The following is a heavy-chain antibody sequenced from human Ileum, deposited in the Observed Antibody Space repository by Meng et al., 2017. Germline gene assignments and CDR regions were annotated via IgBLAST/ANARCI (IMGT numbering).Heavy chain of an antibody. V-gene: IGHV1-69*05. CDR2: LTPMFATI. Sequence: SVKVSCKASGDTFINYAIGWVRHAPGQGPEWVGGLTPMFATINYVRKLQGRATVNTDQPTTTTYMELTSLGSEDTALYYCVVGHCAAGSCYSSRMHHFGLDVWGQGATVTVSS. CDR1: GDTFINYA. J-gene: IGHJ6*02. CDR3: VVGHCAAGSCYSSRMHHFGLDV. D-gene: IGHD2-15*01.